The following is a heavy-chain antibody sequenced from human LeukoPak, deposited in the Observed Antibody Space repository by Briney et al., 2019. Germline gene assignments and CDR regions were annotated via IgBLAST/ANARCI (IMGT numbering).Heavy chain of an antibody. Sequence: SETLSLACTVSGGSISSSSYYWGWIRQPPGKGLEWIGSIYYSGSTYYNPSLKSRVTISVDTSKNQFSLKLSSVTAADTAVYYCARPLAAAGAGFGYWGQGTLVTVSS. CDR2: IYYSGST. D-gene: IGHD6-13*01. V-gene: IGHV4-39*01. J-gene: IGHJ4*02. CDR3: ARPLAAAGAGFGY. CDR1: GGSISSSSYY.